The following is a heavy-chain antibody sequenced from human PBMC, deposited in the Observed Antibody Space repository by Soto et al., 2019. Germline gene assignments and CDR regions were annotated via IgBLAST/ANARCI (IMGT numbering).Heavy chain of an antibody. CDR1: GGSISSGGYY. D-gene: IGHD3-3*01. Sequence: PSETLSLTCTVSGGSISSGGYYWSWIRQHPGKGLEWIGYIYYSGSTYYNPSLKSRVTISVDTSKNQFSLKLSSVTAADTAVYYCARVGRLYYDFWSGYPGPFDYWGQGTLVTAPQ. J-gene: IGHJ4*02. CDR3: ARVGRLYYDFWSGYPGPFDY. CDR2: IYYSGST. V-gene: IGHV4-31*03.